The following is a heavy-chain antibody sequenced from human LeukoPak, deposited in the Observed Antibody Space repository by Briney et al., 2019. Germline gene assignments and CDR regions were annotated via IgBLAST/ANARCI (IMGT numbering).Heavy chain of an antibody. J-gene: IGHJ6*03. V-gene: IGHV4-61*02. CDR1: GGSISSGNYY. Sequence: PSETLSLTCTVSGGSISSGNYYWSWIRQAAGKGLEWIGRINTSGSTNYNPSLKSRVTISVDTSKNQFSLKLSSVTAADTAVYYCARPWRPISDCSGGSCYRPYYYYYMDVWGKGTTVTVSS. CDR3: ARPWRPISDCSGGSCYRPYYYYYMDV. CDR2: INTSGST. D-gene: IGHD2-15*01.